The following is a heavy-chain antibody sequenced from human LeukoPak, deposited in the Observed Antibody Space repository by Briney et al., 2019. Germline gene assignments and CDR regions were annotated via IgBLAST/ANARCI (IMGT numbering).Heavy chain of an antibody. CDR1: GFTFSSYA. CDR2: ISGSGGST. J-gene: IGHJ6*02. Sequence: GGSLRLSCAASGFTFSSYAMSWVRQAPGKGLEWVSAISGSGGSTYYADSAKGRFTISRDNSKNTLYLQMNSLRAEDTAVYYCAKDNYCSSTSCYVGVYYYYGMDVWGQGTTVTVSS. CDR3: AKDNYCSSTSCYVGVYYYYGMDV. D-gene: IGHD2-2*01. V-gene: IGHV3-23*01.